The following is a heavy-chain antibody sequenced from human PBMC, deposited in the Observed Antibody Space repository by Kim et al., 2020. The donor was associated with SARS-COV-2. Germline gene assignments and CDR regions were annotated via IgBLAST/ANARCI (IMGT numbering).Heavy chain of an antibody. V-gene: IGHV1-69*13. J-gene: IGHJ6*02. CDR3: ARVVGLRRCGMDV. D-gene: IGHD4-17*01. Sequence: SVKVSCKASGGTFSSYAINWVRQAPGQGLEWMGGIIPIFGTANYAQKFQGRVTITADESTSTAYMELSSLRSEDTAVYYCARVVGLRRCGMDVWGQGTTVTVSS. CDR1: GGTFSSYA. CDR2: IIPIFGTA.